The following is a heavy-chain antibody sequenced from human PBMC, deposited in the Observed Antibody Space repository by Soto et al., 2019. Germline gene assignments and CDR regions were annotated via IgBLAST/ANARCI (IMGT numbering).Heavy chain of an antibody. CDR2: ISHSGSN. D-gene: IGHD6-19*01. CDR1: DGYSSTYY. V-gene: IGHV4-34*01. CDR3: ARGGSSDWQVAFDI. Sequence: SEPLSLTCAVDDGYSSTYYWNWIRQAPGKGLEWIGKISHSGSNNYNPSLKSRVAISIDMSKRQVSLKLNSVTAADTAVYYCARGGSSDWQVAFDIWGQGTMVT. J-gene: IGHJ3*02.